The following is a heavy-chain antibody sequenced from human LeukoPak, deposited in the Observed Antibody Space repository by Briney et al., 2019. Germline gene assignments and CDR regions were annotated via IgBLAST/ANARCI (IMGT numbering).Heavy chain of an antibody. D-gene: IGHD1-26*01. CDR1: GFTLSSYA. V-gene: IGHV3-23*01. Sequence: GGSLRLSCAASGFTLSSYAMSWVRQAPGKGLEWVSAISDTGNTYHADSVKGRFTISRDSSKNTLFLQMNRLRAEDTAVYYCARGVVGATTVDYWGQGTLVTVSS. CDR3: ARGVVGATTVDY. J-gene: IGHJ4*02. CDR2: ISDTGNT.